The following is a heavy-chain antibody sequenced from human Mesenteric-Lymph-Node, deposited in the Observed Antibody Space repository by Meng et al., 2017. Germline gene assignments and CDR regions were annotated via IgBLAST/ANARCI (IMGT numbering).Heavy chain of an antibody. Sequence: GESLKISCAASGFTLSSSSMSWVRQAPGKGLEWVSVITGGSNSTYYADSVKGRFTISRDNAKNTLYLQMNSLRAEDTAVYYCARDPIFGVDYWGQGTLVTVSS. D-gene: IGHD3-3*01. CDR1: GFTLSSSS. CDR2: ITGGSNST. V-gene: IGHV3-21*01. J-gene: IGHJ4*02. CDR3: ARDPIFGVDY.